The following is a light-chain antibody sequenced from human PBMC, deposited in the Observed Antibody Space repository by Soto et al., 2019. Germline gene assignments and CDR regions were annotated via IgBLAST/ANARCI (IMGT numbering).Light chain of an antibody. Sequence: EIVLTQSPATLFLSQGETATLSCRASQSVSSYLAWYQQKPGQAPRLLIYEASNRAAGIPARFSGSGSGTDFTLTISRLEPEDFAVYYCQQRTHWPPWTFGQGTKVDNK. J-gene: IGKJ1*01. CDR3: QQRTHWPPWT. CDR2: EAS. CDR1: QSVSSY. V-gene: IGKV3-11*01.